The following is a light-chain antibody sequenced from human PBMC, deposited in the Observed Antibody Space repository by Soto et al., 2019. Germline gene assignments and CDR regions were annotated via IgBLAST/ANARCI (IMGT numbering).Light chain of an antibody. V-gene: IGLV1-44*01. CDR2: SNN. CDR1: SSNIGSNT. CDR3: AAWDDSLNGYV. Sequence: QSVLTQPPSASGTPGQRVTISCSGSSSNIGSNTVNWYQQLPGTAPKLLIYSNNQRPLGVPDRFSGSKSGTSASLAISGLQSEDEADYYCAAWDDSLNGYVFGTGNKLTVL. J-gene: IGLJ1*01.